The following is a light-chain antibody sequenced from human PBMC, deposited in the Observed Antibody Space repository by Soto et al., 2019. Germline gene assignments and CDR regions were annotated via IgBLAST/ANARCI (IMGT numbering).Light chain of an antibody. CDR2: EVS. V-gene: IGLV2-14*01. CDR3: SSYTGSNIRYV. CDR1: SNDVGGYNY. J-gene: IGLJ1*01. Sequence: QSVLTQPASVSGSPGQSITISCTGTSNDVGGYNYVSWYQHHPGKAPKLMIYEVSDRPSGVSNRFSGSKSGNTASLTISGLQAEDEADYYCSSYTGSNIRYVFGNGTKVTVL.